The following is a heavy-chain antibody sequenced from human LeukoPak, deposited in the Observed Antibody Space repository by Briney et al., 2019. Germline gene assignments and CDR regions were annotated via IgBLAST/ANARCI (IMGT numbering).Heavy chain of an antibody. V-gene: IGHV3-74*01. J-gene: IGHJ4*02. CDR1: GFTFSSYW. D-gene: IGHD2-2*01. CDR2: IKTDGSDT. CDR3: ARAEMQVGSCTSTNCLFDH. Sequence: PGGSLRLSCAASGFTFSSYWMHWVRQAPGKGLLWVSRIKTDGSDTTYADSVKGRFTISRDNARNTLFLQMNSLTVEDTAVYYCARAEMQVGSCTSTNCLFDHWGQGTLVTVSS.